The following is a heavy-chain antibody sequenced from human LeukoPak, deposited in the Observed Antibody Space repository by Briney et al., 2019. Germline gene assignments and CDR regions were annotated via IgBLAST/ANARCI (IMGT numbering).Heavy chain of an antibody. D-gene: IGHD2-15*01. CDR2: INHSGST. J-gene: IGHJ3*02. Sequence: SETLSLTCTVSGYSISSGYYWSWIRQPPGKGLEWIGEINHSGSTNYNPSLKSRVTISVDTSKNQFSLKLSSVTAADTAVYYCARGRKRGYCSGGSCYSGYDIWGQGTMVTVSS. CDR3: ARGRKRGYCSGGSCYSGYDI. V-gene: IGHV4-38-2*02. CDR1: GYSISSGYY.